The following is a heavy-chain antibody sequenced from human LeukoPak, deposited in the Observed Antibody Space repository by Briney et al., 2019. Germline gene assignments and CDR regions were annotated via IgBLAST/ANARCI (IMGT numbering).Heavy chain of an antibody. J-gene: IGHJ4*02. CDR3: ARDRSVSGRLFDY. Sequence: SETLSLTCTVSGDSISGYYWHWIRQPPGKELEWITYIFYSGSDNYNPSLKSRVTISVETSKNQFSLKLSSVTAADTAVYYCARDRSVSGRLFDYWGQGTLVTVSP. V-gene: IGHV4-59*01. D-gene: IGHD6-6*01. CDR1: GDSISGYY. CDR2: IFYSGSD.